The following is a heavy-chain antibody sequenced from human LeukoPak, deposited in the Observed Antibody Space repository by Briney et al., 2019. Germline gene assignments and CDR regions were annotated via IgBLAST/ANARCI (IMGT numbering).Heavy chain of an antibody. Sequence: GASLRLSCAASGFTVSSNYMSWVRQAPGKGLEWVSVIYSGGSTYYADSVKGRFTISRDNSKNTLYLQMNSLRAEDTAVYYCARAKSTYYYDSSGYGGMDVWGQGTTVTVSS. V-gene: IGHV3-53*01. J-gene: IGHJ6*02. CDR2: IYSGGST. D-gene: IGHD3-22*01. CDR1: GFTVSSNY. CDR3: ARAKSTYYYDSSGYGGMDV.